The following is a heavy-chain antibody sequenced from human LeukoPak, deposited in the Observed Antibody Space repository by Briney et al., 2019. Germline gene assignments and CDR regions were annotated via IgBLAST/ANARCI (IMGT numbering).Heavy chain of an antibody. CDR1: VDSVSINSAA. CDR3: ARAFDFWSGTYYYYYIDV. D-gene: IGHD3-3*01. Sequence: SQTLSLTCAISVDSVSINSAAWSWIRQPPSRGLEWLGSTYYRSKWYNDYAVSMKSRININPDTSKNQFSLQLNSVTPEDTAVYYCARAFDFWSGTYYYYYIDVWGKGTTVTVSS. CDR2: TYYRSKWYN. V-gene: IGHV6-1*01. J-gene: IGHJ6*03.